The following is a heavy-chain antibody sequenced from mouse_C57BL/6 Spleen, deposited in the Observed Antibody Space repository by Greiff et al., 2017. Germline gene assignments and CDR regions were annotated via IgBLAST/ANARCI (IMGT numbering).Heavy chain of an antibody. J-gene: IGHJ2*01. CDR1: GFTFSDYY. CDR2: INHDGSST. D-gene: IGHD2-3*01. CDR3: ARGDGPFGG. Sequence: EVLLVESEGGLVQPGSSMKLSCTASGFTFSDYYMAWVRQVPEKGLEWVANINHDGSSTYYLDSLKSRFIISRDNAKNMLYLQMSSLKSEDTAMYYGARGDGPFGGWGKGATLTVAS. V-gene: IGHV5-16*02.